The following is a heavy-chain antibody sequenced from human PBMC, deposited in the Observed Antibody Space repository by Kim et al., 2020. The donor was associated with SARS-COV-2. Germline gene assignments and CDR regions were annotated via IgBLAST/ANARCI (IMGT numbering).Heavy chain of an antibody. J-gene: IGHJ6*02. V-gene: IGHV3-11*01. Sequence: GGSLRLSCAASGFTFSDYYMSWIRQAPGKGLGWVSYISSSGSTIYYADSVKGRFTISRDNAKNSLYLQMNSLRAEDTAVYYCAREHTAVVVVRWYYYGMDVWGQGTTVTVSS. CDR2: ISSSGSTI. CDR3: AREHTAVVVVRWYYYGMDV. CDR1: GFTFSDYY. D-gene: IGHD2-2*01.